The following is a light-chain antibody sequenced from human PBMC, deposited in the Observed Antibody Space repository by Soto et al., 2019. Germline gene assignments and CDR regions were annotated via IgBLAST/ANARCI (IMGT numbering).Light chain of an antibody. CDR1: HSVSSSY. V-gene: IGKV3-20*01. J-gene: IGKJ5*01. Sequence: EVGWTKYRVALSLTKSERATLSCKAIHSVSSSYLAWYQQKPGQAPRLLIYCAACRPTCIPDRCIGSGSWADVTLTIIRLVPEDFAVHYCHPHTNCPPIPFGQGTLLAIK. CDR3: HPHTNCPPIP. CDR2: CAA.